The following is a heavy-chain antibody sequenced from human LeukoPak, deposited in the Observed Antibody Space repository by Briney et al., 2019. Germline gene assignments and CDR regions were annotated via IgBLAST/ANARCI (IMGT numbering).Heavy chain of an antibody. Sequence: HAGGSLRLSCSAYGFTFTAYSMNWVRLAPGKGLQWVSYIDRSSTNICYAASVKGRFSISRDNAKSSLYLQMNSLIDEDTAVYYCARESYWGSSGKGFDYWGQGTLVTVSS. J-gene: IGHJ4*02. CDR2: IDRSSTNI. D-gene: IGHD7-27*01. V-gene: IGHV3-48*02. CDR1: GFTFTAYS. CDR3: ARESYWGSSGKGFDY.